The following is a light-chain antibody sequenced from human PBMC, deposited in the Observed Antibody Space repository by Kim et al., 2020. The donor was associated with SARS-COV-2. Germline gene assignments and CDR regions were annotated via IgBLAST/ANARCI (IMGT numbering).Light chain of an antibody. CDR2: DAS. CDR1: QSVSSY. V-gene: IGKV3-11*01. Sequence: SPGERATLSCRARQSVSSYLAWYQQKPGQAPRLLIYDASNRATGIPARFSGSGSGTDFTLTISSLEPEDFAVYYCQQRSNWPPGYTFGQGTKLEIK. CDR3: QQRSNWPPGYT. J-gene: IGKJ2*01.